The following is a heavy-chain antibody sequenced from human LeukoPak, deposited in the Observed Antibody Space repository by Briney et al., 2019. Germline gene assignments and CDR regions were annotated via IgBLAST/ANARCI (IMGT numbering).Heavy chain of an antibody. CDR3: AREVVVVPAARTIYYFDY. V-gene: IGHV4-59*12. D-gene: IGHD2-2*01. CDR2: IYYSGST. Sequence: SETLSLTCTVSGGSISSYYWSWIRQPPGKGLEWIGYIYYSGSTNYNPSLKSRVTISVDTSKNQFSLKLSSVTAADTAVYYCAREVVVVPAARTIYYFDYWGQGTLVTVSS. J-gene: IGHJ4*02. CDR1: GGSISSYY.